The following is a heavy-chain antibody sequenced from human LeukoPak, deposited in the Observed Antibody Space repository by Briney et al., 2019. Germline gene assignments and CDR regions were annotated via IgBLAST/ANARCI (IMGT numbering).Heavy chain of an antibody. D-gene: IGHD3-3*01. CDR3: ARDHRPYFDFWSGYKPFDI. CDR1: GGSISSYY. V-gene: IGHV4-59*01. J-gene: IGHJ3*02. CDR2: IYYSGST. Sequence: SETLSLTCTVSGGSISSYYWSWIRQPPGKGLEWSGYIYYSGSTNYNPSLKSRVTISVDTSKNQFSLKLSSVTAADTAVYYCARDHRPYFDFWSGYKPFDIWGPGTMVTVSS.